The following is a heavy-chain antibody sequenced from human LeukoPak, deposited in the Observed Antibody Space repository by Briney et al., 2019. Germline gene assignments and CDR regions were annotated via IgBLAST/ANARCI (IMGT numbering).Heavy chain of an antibody. CDR1: GFTFSSYA. D-gene: IGHD3-22*01. Sequence: GGSLRLSCAASGFTFSSYAMSWVRQAPGKGLEWVSAISGSGGGTYYADSVKGRFTISRDNSKNTLYLQMNSLRAEDTAVYYCAKRGFYYVSSGYYLLDYWGQGTLVTVSS. CDR3: AKRGFYYVSSGYYLLDY. CDR2: ISGSGGGT. V-gene: IGHV3-23*01. J-gene: IGHJ4*02.